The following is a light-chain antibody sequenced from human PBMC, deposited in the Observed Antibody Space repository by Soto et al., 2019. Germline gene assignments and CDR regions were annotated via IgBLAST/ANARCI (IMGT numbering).Light chain of an antibody. V-gene: IGLV2-8*01. J-gene: IGLJ1*01. CDR1: SSDVGGYNY. CDR3: SSSAGSNNPV. Sequence: QSALTQPPSASGSPGQSVTISCSGTSSDVGGYNYVSWHQQHPGKAPKLMIYEVSKRPSGVPDRFSGSKSGNTASLIVSGLQAEDDADYYCSSSAGSNNPVF. CDR2: EVS.